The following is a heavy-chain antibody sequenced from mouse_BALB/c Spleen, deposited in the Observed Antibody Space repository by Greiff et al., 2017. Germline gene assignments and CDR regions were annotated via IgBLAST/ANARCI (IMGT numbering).Heavy chain of an antibody. CDR3: ARVDYGNYGYFDV. Sequence: VQRVESGPGLVAPSQSLSITCTVSGFSLTGYGVNWVRQPPGKGLEWLGMIWGDGSTDYNSALKSRLSISKDNSKSQVFLKMNSLQTDDTARYYCARVDYGNYGYFDVWGAGTTVTVSS. CDR1: GFSLTGYG. D-gene: IGHD2-1*01. CDR2: IWGDGST. V-gene: IGHV2-6-7*01. J-gene: IGHJ1*01.